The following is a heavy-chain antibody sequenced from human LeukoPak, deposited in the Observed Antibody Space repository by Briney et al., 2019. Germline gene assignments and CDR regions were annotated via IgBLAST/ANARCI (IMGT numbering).Heavy chain of an antibody. V-gene: IGHV3-23*01. J-gene: IGHJ4*02. CDR2: ISASGSST. CDR1: GFTFTSYA. D-gene: IGHD3-3*01. Sequence: GGSLRLSCAASGFTFTSYAMNWVPQAPGKGLEGVSFISASGSSTQYADSVKGRFTISRDNSKNTLFLQINSLRAEDTAAYYCAKGAQYDFWSGYTLEYFDVWGKGTLVTVSS. CDR3: AKGAQYDFWSGYTLEYFDV.